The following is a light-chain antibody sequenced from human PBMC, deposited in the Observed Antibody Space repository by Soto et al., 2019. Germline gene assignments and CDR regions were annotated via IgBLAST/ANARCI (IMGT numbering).Light chain of an antibody. CDR2: EVN. V-gene: IGLV2-8*01. CDR1: SSDVGGYNY. Sequence: QSVLTQPPSASGCPGQSVTISCTGTSSDVGGYNYVSWYQQHPGKAPKLMIYEVNKRPSGVPDRFSGSKSGNTAFLTVSGLQAEDEADYYCSSYAGSNNFVVFGGGTKLTVL. J-gene: IGLJ2*01. CDR3: SSYAGSNNFVV.